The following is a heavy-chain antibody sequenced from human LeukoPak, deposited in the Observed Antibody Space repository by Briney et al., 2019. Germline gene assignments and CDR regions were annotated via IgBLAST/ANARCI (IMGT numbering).Heavy chain of an antibody. CDR2: ISPNSGGT. V-gene: IGHV1-2*02. J-gene: IGHJ6*02. CDR3: AGQYCSGGSCYPGYYYYYGMDV. Sequence: ASVKVSCKASGYTFTGYYMHWVRQAPGQGLEWMGWISPNSGGTNYAQKFQGRVTMTRDTSISTAYMELSRLRSDDTAVYYCAGQYCSGGSCYPGYYYYYGMDVWGQGTTVTVSS. CDR1: GYTFTGYY. D-gene: IGHD2-15*01.